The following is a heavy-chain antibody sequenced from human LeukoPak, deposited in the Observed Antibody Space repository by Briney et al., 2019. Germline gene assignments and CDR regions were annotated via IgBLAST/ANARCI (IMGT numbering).Heavy chain of an antibody. CDR1: GFTFSSYA. D-gene: IGHD1-26*01. V-gene: IGHV3-30-3*01. CDR2: ISYDGSNK. J-gene: IGHJ4*02. CDR3: ARDRVGATDYFDY. Sequence: GGSLRLSCAASGFTFSSYAMHWVRQAPGEGLEWVAVISYDGSNKYYADSVKGRFTISRDNSKNTLYLQMNSLRAEDTAVYYCARDRVGATDYFDYWGQGTLVTVSS.